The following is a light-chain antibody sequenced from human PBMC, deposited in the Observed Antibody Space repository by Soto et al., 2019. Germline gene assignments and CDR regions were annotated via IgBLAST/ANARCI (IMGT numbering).Light chain of an antibody. J-gene: IGKJ5*01. Sequence: DIQMTQSPSSLSASVGDRVTITCRASPGISNYLAWYQQKPGKVPKLLIYAASTLQSGVPSRFSGSGSGTDFTLTISSLQPEDVATYYCQKYNSAPSITFGQGTRLEIK. V-gene: IGKV1-27*01. CDR1: PGISNY. CDR3: QKYNSAPSIT. CDR2: AAS.